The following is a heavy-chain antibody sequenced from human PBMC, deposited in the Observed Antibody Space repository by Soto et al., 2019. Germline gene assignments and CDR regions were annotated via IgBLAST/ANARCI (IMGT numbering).Heavy chain of an antibody. D-gene: IGHD2-2*02. J-gene: IGHJ3*02. V-gene: IGHV1-3*01. CDR2: INAGNGNT. CDR3: ARDLNGYCSSTSCYTHGAFDI. CDR1: GYTFTSYA. Sequence: ASVKVSCKASGYTFTSYAMHLVRQAPGQRLEWMGWINAGNGNTKYSQKFQGRVTITRDTSASTAYMELSSLRSEDTAVYYCARDLNGYCSSTSCYTHGAFDIWGQGTMVTVSS.